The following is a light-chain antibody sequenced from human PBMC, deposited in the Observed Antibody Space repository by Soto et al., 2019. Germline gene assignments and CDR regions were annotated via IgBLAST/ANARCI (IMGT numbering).Light chain of an antibody. V-gene: IGLV1-44*01. CDR1: TSNIGTNT. Sequence: QSALTQPPSASGTPGQRVTISCSGSTSNIGTNTVNWYQQFPGSAPQLLLYNTNQRPSGVPGRFSGSKSGTSASLAISGLQSVDEADYYCEAWDGSLDVVLFGGGTMLTVL. CDR2: NTN. J-gene: IGLJ2*01. CDR3: EAWDGSLDVVL.